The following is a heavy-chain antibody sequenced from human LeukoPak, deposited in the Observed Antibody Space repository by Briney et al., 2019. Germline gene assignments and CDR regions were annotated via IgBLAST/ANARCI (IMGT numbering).Heavy chain of an antibody. CDR2: ISGSGGST. CDR1: GFTFSTYA. J-gene: IGHJ4*02. D-gene: IGHD6-19*01. CDR3: ARDKYSSGWYPFDY. V-gene: IGHV3-23*01. Sequence: GGSLRLSCAASGFTFSTYAMSWVRQAPGKGLEWVSAISGSGGSTYYADSVKGRFTISRDNAKNSLYLQMNSLRAEDTAVYYCARDKYSSGWYPFDYWGQGTLVTVSS.